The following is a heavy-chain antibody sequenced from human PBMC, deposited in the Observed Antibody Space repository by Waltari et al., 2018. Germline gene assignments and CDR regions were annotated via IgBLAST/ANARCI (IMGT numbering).Heavy chain of an antibody. J-gene: IGHJ6*02. V-gene: IGHV3-48*03. CDR2: ISSSGSTI. D-gene: IGHD3-3*01. CDR3: ARDNQFWSGYYYYGMDV. CDR1: GFTFSSYE. Sequence: EVQLVESGGGLVQPGGSLRLSCAASGFTFSSYEMNWVRQAPGKGLEWVSYISSSGSTIYYADSVKGRFTISRDNAKNSLYLQMNSLRAEDMAVYYCARDNQFWSGYYYYGMDVWGQGTTVTVSS.